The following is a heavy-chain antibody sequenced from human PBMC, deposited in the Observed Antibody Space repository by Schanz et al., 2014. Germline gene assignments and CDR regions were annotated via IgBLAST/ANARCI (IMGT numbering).Heavy chain of an antibody. J-gene: IGHJ2*01. Sequence: QVQLQESGPGLVKPSQTLSLTCTVSGGSIRSGTYYWSWIRQPAGKALEWVGRVFPNGITNYNPAQNTRSTIALDASKTRFSLTLTSRTAADTAVYYCARDTTWRLDLWGRGTLVTVSS. V-gene: IGHV4-61*02. D-gene: IGHD1-1*01. CDR1: GGSIRSGTYY. CDR2: VFPNGIT. CDR3: ARDTTWRLDL.